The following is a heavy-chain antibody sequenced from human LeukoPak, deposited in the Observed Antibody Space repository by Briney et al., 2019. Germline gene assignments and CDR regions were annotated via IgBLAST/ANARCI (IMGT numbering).Heavy chain of an antibody. CDR2: MNPNSGDT. J-gene: IGHJ3*02. CDR1: GYTFTTYD. D-gene: IGHD2-15*01. Sequence: GASVKVSCKASGYTFTTYDITWVRQATGHGLEWMGWMNPNSGDTAYAQKFQGRVAMTRDTSISTAYMELSRLRSDDTAVYYCASPASVVVVAARTDDAFDIWGQGTMVTVSS. CDR3: ASPASVVVVAARTDDAFDI. V-gene: IGHV1-8*01.